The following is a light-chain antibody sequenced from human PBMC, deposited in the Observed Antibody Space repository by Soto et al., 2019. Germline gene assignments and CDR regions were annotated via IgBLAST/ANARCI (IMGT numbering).Light chain of an antibody. Sequence: QSALTQPASVSGSPGQSITISCTGTSSDVGGYNYVSWYQQHPGKAPALMIYDVSNRPSGVSNRFSGSKSGNTASLNISGLQAEDEADYDCSSYTCSSTVVFGGGTKLTAL. CDR1: SSDVGGYNY. CDR3: SSYTCSSTVV. J-gene: IGLJ2*01. CDR2: DVS. V-gene: IGLV2-14*01.